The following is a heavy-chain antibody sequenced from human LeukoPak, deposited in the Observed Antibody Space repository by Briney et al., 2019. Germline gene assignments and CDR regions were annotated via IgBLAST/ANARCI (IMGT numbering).Heavy chain of an antibody. J-gene: IGHJ4*02. Sequence: NPSETLSLTCTVSGGSISSSSYYWGWIRQPPGKGLEWVGSIYYSGSTYYNPSLKSRVTISVDTSKNQFSLKLSSVTAADTAVYYCARDIVLMVYASRFDYWGQGTLVTVSS. CDR3: ARDIVLMVYASRFDY. D-gene: IGHD2-8*01. V-gene: IGHV4-39*02. CDR2: IYYSGST. CDR1: GGSISSSSYY.